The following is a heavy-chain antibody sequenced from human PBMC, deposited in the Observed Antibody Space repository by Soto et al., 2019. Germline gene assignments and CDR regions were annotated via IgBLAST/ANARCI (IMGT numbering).Heavy chain of an antibody. D-gene: IGHD4-17*01. CDR1: GGSISSSSYY. Sequence: SETLSLTCTVSGGSISSSSYYWGWIRQPPGKGLEWIGNIYYSGSTYYNPSLKSRVTISVDTSKNQFSLKLSSVTAADTAVYYCARHDYGGFGLWGQGTLVTVSS. V-gene: IGHV4-39*01. CDR2: IYYSGST. J-gene: IGHJ4*02. CDR3: ARHDYGGFGL.